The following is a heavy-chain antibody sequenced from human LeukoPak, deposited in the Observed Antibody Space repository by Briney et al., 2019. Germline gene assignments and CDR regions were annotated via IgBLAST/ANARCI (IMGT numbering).Heavy chain of an antibody. J-gene: IGHJ4*02. CDR1: GFTFSAYW. CDR3: AREGGLSY. Sequence: GGSLRLSCAASGFTFSAYWMSWVRLAPGKGLEWVANIKQDGSDKHYVDSVKGRFTISRDNAKNSLYLEMSSLRDEDTAVYYCAREGGLSYWGQGTLVTVSS. D-gene: IGHD3-16*01. CDR2: IKQDGSDK. V-gene: IGHV3-7*01.